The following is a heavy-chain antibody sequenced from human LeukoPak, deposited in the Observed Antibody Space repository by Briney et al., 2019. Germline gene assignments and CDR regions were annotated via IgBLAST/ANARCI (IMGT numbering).Heavy chain of an antibody. V-gene: IGHV3-7*01. CDR2: IKQDGSEK. Sequence: PGGSLRLSCTASGFTFGDYAMSWVRQAPGKGLEWVANIKQDGSEKYYVDSVKGRFTISRDNAKNSLYLQMNSLRAEDTAVYYCAKDRSGGDYPDYWGQGTLVTVSS. J-gene: IGHJ4*02. CDR1: GFTFGDYA. CDR3: AKDRSGGDYPDY. D-gene: IGHD2-21*01.